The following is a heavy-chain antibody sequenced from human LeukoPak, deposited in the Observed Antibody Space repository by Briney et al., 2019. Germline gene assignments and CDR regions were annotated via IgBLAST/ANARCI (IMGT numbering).Heavy chain of an antibody. CDR3: VRQGYDYGAFNA. J-gene: IGHJ4*02. D-gene: IGHD3-16*01. V-gene: IGHV4-4*07. CDR1: GDSISRCY. CDR2: VFIPWST. Sequence: SETLSLTCAVSGDSISRCYWTWIRQSAGKELAWIGLVFIPWSTYYNPTLHRRVPMSVDRSKSQFSLRLSSVTAAYTAVYYCVRQGYDYGAFNAWGQETRVTVSS.